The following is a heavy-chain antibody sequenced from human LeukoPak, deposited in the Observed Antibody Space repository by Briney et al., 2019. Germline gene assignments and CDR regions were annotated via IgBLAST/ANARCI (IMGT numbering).Heavy chain of an antibody. Sequence: SETLSLTCAVYGGSFSGYYWSWIRQPPGKGLEWIGAINYSGSTNYNPSLKSRVTISVDTSKNQFSLKLSSVTAADTAVYYCARTTSYDSSAYLGYWGQGTLVTVSS. V-gene: IGHV4-34*01. D-gene: IGHD3-22*01. CDR1: GGSFSGYY. CDR2: INYSGST. J-gene: IGHJ4*02. CDR3: ARTTSYDSSAYLGY.